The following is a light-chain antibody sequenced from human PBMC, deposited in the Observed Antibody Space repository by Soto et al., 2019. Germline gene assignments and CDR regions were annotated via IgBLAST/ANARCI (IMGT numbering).Light chain of an antibody. V-gene: IGKV3-20*01. J-gene: IGKJ5*01. CDR3: QQYDSSPIT. CDR2: GAS. CDR1: QSISSRH. Sequence: EIVLTQSPGTLSLSPGERATLSCRASQSISSRHLAWYQQKPGQAPSLLIYGASRRATGIPDRFSGSGSGTDFTLTISRLEPEDFAVYYCQQYDSSPITFGQGTRLEIK.